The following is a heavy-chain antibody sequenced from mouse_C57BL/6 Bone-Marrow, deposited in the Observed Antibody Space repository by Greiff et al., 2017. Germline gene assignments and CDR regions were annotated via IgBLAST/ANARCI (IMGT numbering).Heavy chain of an antibody. CDR2: INPSSGYT. Sequence: VQLQQSGAELARPGASVKMSCKASGYTFTSYTMHWVKQRPGQGLEWIGYINPSSGYTKYNQKFKDKATLTADKSSSTAYMQLSSLTSEDSAVYYCARNLDGSSYDYFDYWGQGTTLTVSS. D-gene: IGHD1-1*01. V-gene: IGHV1-4*01. CDR3: ARNLDGSSYDYFDY. CDR1: GYTFTSYT. J-gene: IGHJ2*01.